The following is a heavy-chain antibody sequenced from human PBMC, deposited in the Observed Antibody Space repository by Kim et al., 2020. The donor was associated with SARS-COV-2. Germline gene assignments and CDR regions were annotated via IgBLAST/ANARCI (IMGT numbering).Heavy chain of an antibody. CDR1: GFTFSDYG. V-gene: IGHV3-30*18. CDR3: AKSLDY. CDR2: ISYDGSNK. J-gene: IGHJ4*02. Sequence: GGSLRLSCAASGFTFSDYGMYWVRQAPGKGLQWVAVISYDGSNKYYGDSVKGRFTISRDNSKNTVYPQMNSLRVEDTAVYYCAKSLDYWGQGTRVTVSS.